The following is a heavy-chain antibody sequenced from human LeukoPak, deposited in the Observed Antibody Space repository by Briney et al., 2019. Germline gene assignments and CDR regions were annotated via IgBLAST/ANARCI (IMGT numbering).Heavy chain of an antibody. Sequence: GGSLRLSCAASGITFSSYAMSWVRQAPGKGLEWVAAISGSGGSTNYADSVKVRFSISRDNSRSTLYLQMNSLRAEDTAVYFCAKAALVAAKSKYYFDCWGQGTLVTVSS. J-gene: IGHJ4*02. D-gene: IGHD2-2*01. CDR1: GITFSSYA. V-gene: IGHV3-23*01. CDR2: ISGSGGST. CDR3: AKAALVAAKSKYYFDC.